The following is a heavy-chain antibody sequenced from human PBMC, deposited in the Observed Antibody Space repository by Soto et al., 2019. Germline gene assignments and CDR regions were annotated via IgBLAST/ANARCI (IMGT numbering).Heavy chain of an antibody. Sequence: GASVKVSCKASGYTFTSYDINWVRQATGQGLEWMGWMNPNSGNTGYAQKFQGRVTMTRNTSISTAYMELSSLRSEDTAVYYCARGRFKGQGKYYDFWSGYYQNWFDPWGQGTLVTVSS. D-gene: IGHD3-3*01. CDR2: MNPNSGNT. CDR3: ARGRFKGQGKYYDFWSGYYQNWFDP. CDR1: GYTFTSYD. J-gene: IGHJ5*02. V-gene: IGHV1-8*01.